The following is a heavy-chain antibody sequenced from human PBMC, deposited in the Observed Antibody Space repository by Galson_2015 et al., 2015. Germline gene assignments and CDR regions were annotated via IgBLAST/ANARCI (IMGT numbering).Heavy chain of an antibody. CDR1: GYTFSGYY. V-gene: IGHV1-46*01. D-gene: IGHD2-2*01. J-gene: IGHJ3*02. Sequence: SVKVSCKASGYTFSGYYIHWVRQAPGQGLEWMGIINHSGGSTSYAQKFQGRITMTRDTSTSTVDMELNSLRSEATAVYYCARDACSSTSCYARGHALDISGQRTLLTVSS. CDR3: ARDACSSTSCYARGHALDI. CDR2: INHSGGST.